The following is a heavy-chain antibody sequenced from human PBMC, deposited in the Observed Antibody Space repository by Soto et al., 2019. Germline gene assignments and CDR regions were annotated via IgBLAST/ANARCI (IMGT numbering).Heavy chain of an antibody. Sequence: GGSLRLSCAASGFTFSSYAMSWVRQAPGKGLEWVSAISGSGGSTYYADSVKGRFTISRDNSKNTLYLQMNSLRAEDTAVYYCAKDPPRYCSSTSCFGGYWGQGTLVTVSS. CDR3: AKDPPRYCSSTSCFGGY. CDR2: ISGSGGST. D-gene: IGHD2-2*01. J-gene: IGHJ4*02. CDR1: GFTFSSYA. V-gene: IGHV3-23*01.